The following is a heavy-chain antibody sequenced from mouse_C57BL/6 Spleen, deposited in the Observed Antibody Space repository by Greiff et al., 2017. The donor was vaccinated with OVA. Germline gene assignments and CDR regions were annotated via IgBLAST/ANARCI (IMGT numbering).Heavy chain of an antibody. V-gene: IGHV7-3*01. CDR1: GFTFTDYY. CDR3: ARSAGSSYWFAY. Sequence: EVKLVESGGGLVQPGCSLSLSCAASGFTFTDYYMSWVRQPPGKALEWLGFIRNKANGYTTEYSASVKGRFTISRDNSQSILYLQMNALRAEDSATYYCARSAGSSYWFAYWGQGTLVTVSA. CDR2: IRNKANGYTT. D-gene: IGHD1-1*01. J-gene: IGHJ3*01.